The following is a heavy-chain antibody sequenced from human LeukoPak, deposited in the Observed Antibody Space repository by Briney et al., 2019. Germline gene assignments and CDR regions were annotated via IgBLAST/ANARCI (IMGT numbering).Heavy chain of an antibody. CDR2: IYYSGST. CDR3: ARSAGYRIGY. V-gene: IGHV4-59*12. D-gene: IGHD2-2*03. Sequence: SETLSLTCTVSGGSISSYYWSWIRQPPGKGLEWIGYIYYSGSTNYKPSLKSRVTISVDTSKNQFSLKLSSVTAADTAVYYCARSAGYRIGYWGQGTLVTVSS. CDR1: GGSISSYY. J-gene: IGHJ4*02.